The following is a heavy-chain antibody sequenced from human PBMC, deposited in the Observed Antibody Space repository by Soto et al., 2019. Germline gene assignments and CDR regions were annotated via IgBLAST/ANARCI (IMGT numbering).Heavy chain of an antibody. CDR3: AKTYDILTGGCMDV. CDR1: GFTFSSYG. D-gene: IGHD3-9*01. V-gene: IGHV3-30*18. CDR2: ISYDGSNK. J-gene: IGHJ6*02. Sequence: QVQLVESGGGVVQPGRSLRLSCAASGFTFSSYGMHWVRQAPGKGLEWVAVISYDGSNKYYADSVKGRFTISRDNSKNTLYLQMNSLRAEDTAVYYCAKTYDILTGGCMDVWGQGTTVTVSS.